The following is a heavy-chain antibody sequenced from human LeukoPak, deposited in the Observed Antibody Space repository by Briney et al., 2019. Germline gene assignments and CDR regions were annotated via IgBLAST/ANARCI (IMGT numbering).Heavy chain of an antibody. V-gene: IGHV1-18*01. Sequence: ASVKVSCKASGYTFTSYGISWVRQAPGQGLEWMGWISAYNGSTNYAQKLQGRVTMTTDTSTSTAYMELRSLRSDDTAVYYCARDDSSGDYGVLSWSGFWGRGTLVTVSS. CDR3: ARDDSSGDYGVLSWSGF. J-gene: IGHJ2*01. CDR2: ISAYNGST. D-gene: IGHD4-17*01. CDR1: GYTFTSYG.